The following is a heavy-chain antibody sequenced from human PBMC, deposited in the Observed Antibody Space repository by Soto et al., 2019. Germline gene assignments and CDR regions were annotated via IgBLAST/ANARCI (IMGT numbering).Heavy chain of an antibody. CDR2: ISGGGGVST. CDR3: AKDAISMVRGVNNWFDP. D-gene: IGHD3-10*01. CDR1: GFTFSSYA. J-gene: IGHJ5*02. Sequence: GGSLRLSCAASGFTFSSYAITWVRQAPGKGLEWVSGISGGGGVSTHYADSVKGRFTISRDNSMNTLYLQMNRLRAEDTAVYYCAKDAISMVRGVNNWFDPWGQGTLVTVSS. V-gene: IGHV3-23*01.